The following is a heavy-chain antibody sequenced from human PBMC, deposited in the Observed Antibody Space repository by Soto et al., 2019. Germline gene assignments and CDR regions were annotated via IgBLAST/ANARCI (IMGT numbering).Heavy chain of an antibody. CDR2: ISSSSSYI. J-gene: IGHJ4*02. CDR1: GFTFSSYS. V-gene: IGHV3-21*01. Sequence: GGSLRLSCAASGFTFSSYSMNWVRQAPGKGLEWASSISSSSSYIYYADSVKGRFTISRDNAKNSLYLQMNSLRAEDTAVYYCARRDFGVVIAFDYWGQGTLVTVSS. D-gene: IGHD3-3*01. CDR3: ARRDFGVVIAFDY.